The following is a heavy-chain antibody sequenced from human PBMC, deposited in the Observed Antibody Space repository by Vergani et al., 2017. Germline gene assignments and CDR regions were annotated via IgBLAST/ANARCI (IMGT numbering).Heavy chain of an antibody. V-gene: IGHV4-59*01. J-gene: IGHJ3*02. CDR3: ARARGGYSYGHDAFDI. D-gene: IGHD5-18*01. Sequence: QVQLQESGPGLVKPSETLSLTCTVSGGSISSYYWSWIRQPPGKGLEWIGDIYYSGSTNYNPSLKSRVTISVDTSKNQFSLKLSSVTAADTAVYYCARARGGYSYGHDAFDIWGQGTMVTVSS. CDR2: IYYSGST. CDR1: GGSISSYY.